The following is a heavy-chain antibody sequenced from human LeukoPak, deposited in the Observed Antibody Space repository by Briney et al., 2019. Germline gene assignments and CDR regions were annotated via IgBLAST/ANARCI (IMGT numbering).Heavy chain of an antibody. D-gene: IGHD3-22*01. V-gene: IGHV4-31*03. Sequence: TSQTLSLTCTVSGGSISSGGYYWSWIRQHPGKGLEWIGYVYYSGSTYYNPSLKSRVTISVDTSKNQFSLKLSSVTAADTAVYYCARGPLASIYYDSSGYYGAFDIWGQGTMVTVSS. CDR1: GGSISSGGYY. CDR3: ARGPLASIYYDSSGYYGAFDI. CDR2: VYYSGST. J-gene: IGHJ3*02.